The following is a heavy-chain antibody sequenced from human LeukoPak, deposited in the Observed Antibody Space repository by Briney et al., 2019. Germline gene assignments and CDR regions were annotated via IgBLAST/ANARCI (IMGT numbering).Heavy chain of an antibody. D-gene: IGHD6-13*01. Sequence: GGSLRLSCAASGFTFSSYSMNWVRQAPGKGLVWVSAISGTGGSTSYADSVKGRFTISRDNSKNTLYLQMNSLRAEDTAVYYCAKEGAWQQPYYFDYWGQGTLVTVSS. CDR2: ISGTGGST. V-gene: IGHV3-23*01. CDR3: AKEGAWQQPYYFDY. CDR1: GFTFSSYS. J-gene: IGHJ4*02.